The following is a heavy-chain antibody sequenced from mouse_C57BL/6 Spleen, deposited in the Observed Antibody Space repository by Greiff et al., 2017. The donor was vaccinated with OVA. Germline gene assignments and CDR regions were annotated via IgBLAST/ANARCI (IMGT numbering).Heavy chain of an antibody. CDR1: GFSLTSYG. Sequence: VMLVESGPGLVAPSQSLSITCTVSGFSLTSYGVEWVRQPPGKGLEWLGVVWGGGSTNYNSAPMSSLSISKDNSQSQVFLKMNSLQTDDTAMYYGAKQGGWDAAYWYCDVWGTGTTGTVSS. CDR3: AKQGGWDAAYWYCDV. V-gene: IGHV2-9*01. D-gene: IGHD4-1*01. J-gene: IGHJ1*03. CDR2: VWGGGST.